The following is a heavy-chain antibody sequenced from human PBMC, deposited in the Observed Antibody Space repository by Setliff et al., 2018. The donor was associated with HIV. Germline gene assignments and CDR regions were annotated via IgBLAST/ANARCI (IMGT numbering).Heavy chain of an antibody. J-gene: IGHJ4*02. CDR2: ISYDGSKK. Sequence: PGGSLRLSCATSGFTFSSYALHWVRQAPGKGLEWVAVISYDGSKKYYADSVKGRFTISRDNSKDTLYLQMNSLRAEDTAVYYCAKDDDGSGSYDYWGQGTLVTVSS. CDR1: GFTFSSYA. D-gene: IGHD3-10*01. V-gene: IGHV3-30-3*01. CDR3: AKDDDGSGSYDY.